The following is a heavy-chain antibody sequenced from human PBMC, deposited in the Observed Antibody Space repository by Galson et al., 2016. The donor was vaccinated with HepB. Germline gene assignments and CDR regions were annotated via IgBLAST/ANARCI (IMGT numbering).Heavy chain of an antibody. CDR3: ARGLVGSTTAFDS. Sequence: SLRLSCAASGFSVTSSYMSWVRQAPRKGLEWVSVIYSSGATYYAESVEGRFIISRHNSRNTVDLQMSSLRAEDTAFYYCARGLVGSTTAFDSWGQGTLVAVSS. CDR2: IYSSGAT. CDR1: GFSVTSSY. J-gene: IGHJ4*02. V-gene: IGHV3-53*04. D-gene: IGHD2/OR15-2a*01.